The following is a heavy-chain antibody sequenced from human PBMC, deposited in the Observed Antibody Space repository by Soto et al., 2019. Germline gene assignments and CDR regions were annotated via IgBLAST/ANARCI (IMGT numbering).Heavy chain of an antibody. J-gene: IGHJ3*02. Sequence: PGGSLRLSCAASGFTFSSYSMNWVRQAPGKGLEWVSGISWNSGSICYADSVKGRFTISRDNAKNSLYLQMNSLRAEDTALYYCAKDIAQADDFWSGYFIWGQGTMVTVSS. D-gene: IGHD3-3*01. CDR3: AKDIAQADDFWSGYFI. V-gene: IGHV3-9*01. CDR2: ISWNSGSI. CDR1: GFTFSSYS.